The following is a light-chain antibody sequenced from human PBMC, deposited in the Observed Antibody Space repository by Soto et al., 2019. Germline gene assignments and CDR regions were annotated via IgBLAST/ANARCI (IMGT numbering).Light chain of an antibody. CDR2: TAS. CDR3: QQYHRYIT. J-gene: IGKJ5*01. V-gene: IGKV1-5*03. Sequence: DIQMTQSPSTLSASVGDRVTITCRASQSIDDWLAWYQQKPGKAPKLLIYTASSLQSGVPSRFSGSGSGTEFTLTISSLQPDDFATYYCQQYHRYITFDQGTRLEIK. CDR1: QSIDDW.